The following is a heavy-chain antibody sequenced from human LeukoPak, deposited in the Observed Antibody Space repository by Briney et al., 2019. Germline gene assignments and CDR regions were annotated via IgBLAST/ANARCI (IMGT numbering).Heavy chain of an antibody. D-gene: IGHD3-22*01. CDR3: AKYYYDSSGLFDY. J-gene: IGHJ4*02. V-gene: IGHV3-23*01. CDR2: ISGTGIAI. Sequence: GGSLRLSCAASGFTFDNYAMSWVRQAPGRGLEWVSTISGTGIAIYYADSVKGRFTISRDNSKNTLYLQLNSLRAADTAIYYCAKYYYDSSGLFDYWGQGALVTVSS. CDR1: GFTFDNYA.